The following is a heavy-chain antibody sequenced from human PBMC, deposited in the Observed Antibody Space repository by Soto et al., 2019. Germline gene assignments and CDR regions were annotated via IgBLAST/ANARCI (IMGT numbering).Heavy chain of an antibody. Sequence: GQLVQSGAEVKKPGASVKVSCKASGYTFTTYYRHWMRQSPGQGLEWMGMFNPYTGGTRYAHKFQGRFPEIGASDTSRGYTALSRLGSDGTDVYYWPRLRGEIRHEFDPWGQGELVNVSS. D-gene: IGHD2-21*01. CDR3: PRLRGEIRHEFDP. CDR2: FNPYTGGT. V-gene: IGHV1-46*01. J-gene: IGHJ5*02. CDR1: GYTFTTYY.